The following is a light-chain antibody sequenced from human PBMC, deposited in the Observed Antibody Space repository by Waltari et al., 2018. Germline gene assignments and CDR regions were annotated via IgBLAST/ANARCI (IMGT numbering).Light chain of an antibody. CDR2: EGN. J-gene: IGLJ2*01. CDR3: CSHASGASPFIR. V-gene: IGLV2-23*01. Sequence: QSALTQPASVSGSPGQSITISCTGPSVIVVGSHLVSWYQQRPGEPPRLILYEGNRRPSGVSDRFSGSGSGNTASLTISGLQAEDEADYHCCSHASGASPFIRFGGGTKLAVL. CDR1: SVIVVGSHL.